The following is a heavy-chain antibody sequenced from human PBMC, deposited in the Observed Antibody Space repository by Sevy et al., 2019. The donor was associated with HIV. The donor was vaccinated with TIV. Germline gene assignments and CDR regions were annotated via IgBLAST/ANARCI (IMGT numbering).Heavy chain of an antibody. Sequence: SETLSLTCTVSGGSISSGDYYWSWIRQPPGKGLEWVGYIYYSGSTYHNPSLKSRVTISVDTSKNQFSLKLSSVTAADTAVYYCARDTVAGTKTFDYWGQGTLVTVSS. CDR3: ARDTVAGTKTFDY. CDR2: IYYSGST. V-gene: IGHV4-30-4*01. J-gene: IGHJ4*02. CDR1: GGSISSGDYY. D-gene: IGHD6-19*01.